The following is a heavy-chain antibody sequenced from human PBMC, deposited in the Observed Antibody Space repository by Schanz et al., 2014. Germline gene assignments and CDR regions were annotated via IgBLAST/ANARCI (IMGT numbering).Heavy chain of an antibody. Sequence: KKPASSVKDSCKASGGTISDYPITWVRQAPGQGLEWMGMIVPILDQANYAQKCQGRVTITADKSTSTAYMERRRLRSEDTAIYFCAITGAHWFERRDLGTIVTASS. CDR2: IVPILDQA. CDR1: GGTISDYP. CDR3: AITGAHWFER. J-gene: IGHJ5*02. D-gene: IGHD3-10*01. V-gene: IGHV1-69*02.